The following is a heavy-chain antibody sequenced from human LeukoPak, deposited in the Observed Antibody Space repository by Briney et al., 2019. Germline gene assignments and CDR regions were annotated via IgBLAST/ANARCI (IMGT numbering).Heavy chain of an antibody. CDR1: GFTFSSYG. D-gene: IGHD1-26*01. CDR3: ATVVGNYYYGMDV. V-gene: IGHV3-23*01. CDR2: ISGSGGST. J-gene: IGHJ6*02. Sequence: GGSLRLSCAASGFTFSSYGMHWVRQAPGKGLEWVSAISGSGGSTYYADSVKGRFTISRDNSKNTLYLQMNSLRAEDTAVYYCATVVGNYYYGMDVWGQGTTVTVSS.